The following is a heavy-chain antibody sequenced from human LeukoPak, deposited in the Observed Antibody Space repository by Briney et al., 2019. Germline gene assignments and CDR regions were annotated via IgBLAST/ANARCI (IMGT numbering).Heavy chain of an antibody. CDR2: ISAYNGNT. D-gene: IGHD6-19*01. V-gene: IGHV1-18*01. CDR1: GYTFTSYG. J-gene: IGHJ4*02. Sequence: PGASVKVSCKASGYTFTSYGISWVRQAPGQGLEWMGWISAYNGNTNYAQKLQGRVTMTTDTSTSTAYMELRSLRSDDTAVYYCARDGFVEQWLVLGSALPFDYWGQGTLVTVSS. CDR3: ARDGFVEQWLVLGSALPFDY.